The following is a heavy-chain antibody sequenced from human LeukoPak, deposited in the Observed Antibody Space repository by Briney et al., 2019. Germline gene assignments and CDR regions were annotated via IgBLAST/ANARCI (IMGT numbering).Heavy chain of an antibody. V-gene: IGHV3-53*01. Sequence: GGSLRLSCAASGFTVSSNHMSWVRQAPGKGLEWVSLIYSGGSTYYADSVKGRFTVSRDNSKNTLHLQMNSLRAEDTAVYYCARDGNCSGGSCYSRWYFDLWGRGTLVTVSS. CDR3: ARDGNCSGGSCYSRWYFDL. D-gene: IGHD2-15*01. CDR1: GFTVSSNH. CDR2: IYSGGST. J-gene: IGHJ2*01.